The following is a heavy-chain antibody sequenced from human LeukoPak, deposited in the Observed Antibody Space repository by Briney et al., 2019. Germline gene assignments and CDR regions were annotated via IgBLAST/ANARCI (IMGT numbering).Heavy chain of an antibody. CDR3: ARDGYSSSWYDY. CDR2: IYSGGST. V-gene: IGHV3-53*01. CDR1: GFTFSSNY. D-gene: IGHD6-13*01. J-gene: IGHJ4*02. Sequence: GGSLRLSCAASGFTFSSNYMSWVRQAPGKGLEWVSVIYSGGSTYYADSVKGRFTISRDNAKNSLYLQMNSLRAEDTAVYYCARDGYSSSWYDYWGQGTLVTVSS.